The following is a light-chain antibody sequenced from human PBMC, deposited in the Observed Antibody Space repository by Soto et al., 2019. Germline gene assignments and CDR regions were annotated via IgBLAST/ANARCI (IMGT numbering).Light chain of an antibody. Sequence: DIQMTQSPSTLSASIGDRVTITCRASQTINGRLAWYQQKPCRPPKLLIYDVSFLESGAPSRFSGSGSGTDFTLTISSLRPDDFATFYCQQYKVYPYTFGQGSRLDIQ. CDR2: DVS. CDR1: QTINGR. V-gene: IGKV1-5*01. CDR3: QQYKVYPYT. J-gene: IGKJ2*01.